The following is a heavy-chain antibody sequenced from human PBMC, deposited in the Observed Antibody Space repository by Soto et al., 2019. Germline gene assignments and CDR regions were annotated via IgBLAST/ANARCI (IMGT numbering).Heavy chain of an antibody. CDR1: GGSISRSNW. Sequence: SETLSLTCAVSGGSISRSNWWSWVRQSPGKGLEWIGEIYHGGSTNYNPSLKSRVTISVDKSKNQFSLKLSSLTAADTAVYYCARSITFDWLFFDNWGLGTLVTVSS. CDR3: ARSITFDWLFFDN. J-gene: IGHJ4*02. D-gene: IGHD3-9*01. CDR2: IYHGGST. V-gene: IGHV4-4*02.